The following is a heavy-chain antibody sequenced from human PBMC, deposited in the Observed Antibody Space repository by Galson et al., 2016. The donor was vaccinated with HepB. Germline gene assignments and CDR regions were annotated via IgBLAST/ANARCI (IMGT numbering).Heavy chain of an antibody. V-gene: IGHV2-70*04. J-gene: IGHJ4*02. CDR3: ARMREGN. CDR2: IDWADDK. CDR1: GFSLSTNGVR. Sequence: PALVKPTQTLTLTCSISGFSLSTNGVRVSWIRQPPGKALEWLARIDWADDKFGRTSLKTRLTITKDTSKKTVVLTMTNMDPADTGTYYCARMREGNWGLGTLITVSS.